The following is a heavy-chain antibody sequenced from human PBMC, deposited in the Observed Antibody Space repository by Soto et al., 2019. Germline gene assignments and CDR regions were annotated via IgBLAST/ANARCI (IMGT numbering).Heavy chain of an antibody. V-gene: IGHV3-23*01. D-gene: IGHD1-7*01. Sequence: EVQLLESGGGLVQPGGSLRLSCAASGFTFSSYAMSWVRQAPGKGLEWVSAISGSGGSAYYADSMKGRLTISRDNSKNTLYLQMNSLRAEDTAVYYCARQTGTTFLGYFDYWGQGTLVTVSS. CDR3: ARQTGTTFLGYFDY. J-gene: IGHJ4*02. CDR2: ISGSGGSA. CDR1: GFTFSSYA.